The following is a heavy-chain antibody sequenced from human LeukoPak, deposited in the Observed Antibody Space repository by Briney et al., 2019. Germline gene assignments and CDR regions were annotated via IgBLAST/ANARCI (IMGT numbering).Heavy chain of an antibody. CDR3: ARVGCSGGSCSRYYYGMDV. D-gene: IGHD2-15*01. Sequence: GGSLRLSCAASGFTVSSNYMSWVRQAPGKGLEWVSVIYSGGSTYYADSVKGRFTISRDNSKNTLYLQMNSLRAEDTAVYYCARVGCSGGSCSRYYYGMDVWGQGTTVTVSS. V-gene: IGHV3-53*01. J-gene: IGHJ6*02. CDR1: GFTVSSNY. CDR2: IYSGGST.